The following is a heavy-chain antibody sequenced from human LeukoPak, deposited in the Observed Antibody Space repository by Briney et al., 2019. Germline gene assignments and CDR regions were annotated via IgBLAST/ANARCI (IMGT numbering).Heavy chain of an antibody. CDR3: VWSSPDFDY. V-gene: IGHV1-46*01. Sequence: ASVKVSCKASGYTFTSYYMHWVRQAPGQGLEWMGIINPSGGSTSYAQKFQGRVTMTRDTSTSTVYTELSSLRSEDTAVYYCVWSSPDFDYWGQGTLVTVSS. CDR1: GYTFTSYY. D-gene: IGHD3-3*01. J-gene: IGHJ4*02. CDR2: INPSGGST.